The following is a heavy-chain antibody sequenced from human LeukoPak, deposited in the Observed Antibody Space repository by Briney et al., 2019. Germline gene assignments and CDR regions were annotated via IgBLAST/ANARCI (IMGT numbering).Heavy chain of an antibody. J-gene: IGHJ4*02. CDR3: ARDWGNGVFDY. CDR1: GFIVSGDF. Sequence: GGSLRLSCAASGFIVSGDFMSWVRRAPGKGLEWVSVIYSDGSTYYADSVKGRFTISRDNSKNTLDLQMTGLRAEDTAVYYCARDWGNGVFDYWGQGTLVTVSS. V-gene: IGHV3-53*01. CDR2: IYSDGST. D-gene: IGHD3-16*01.